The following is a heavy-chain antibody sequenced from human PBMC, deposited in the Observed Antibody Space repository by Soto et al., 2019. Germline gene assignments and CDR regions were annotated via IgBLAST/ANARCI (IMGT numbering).Heavy chain of an antibody. CDR1: GYTFASYG. J-gene: IGHJ4*02. CDR3: ARGYYDSSGYYFNLPNFDG. CDR2: ISAYNGNT. V-gene: IGHV1-18*04. D-gene: IGHD3-22*01. Sequence: DSVKVSCKASGYTFASYGSSWVRQAPGQGLEWMGWISAYNGNTNYAQKLQGRVTMTTDTSTSTAYMELRSLRSDDTAVYYCARGYYDSSGYYFNLPNFDGWGQGILVSVSS.